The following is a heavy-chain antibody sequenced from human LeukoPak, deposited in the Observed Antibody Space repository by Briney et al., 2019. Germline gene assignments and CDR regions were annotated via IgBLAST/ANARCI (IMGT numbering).Heavy chain of an antibody. V-gene: IGHV1-69*13. D-gene: IGHD3-10*01. CDR1: GGTFSSYA. CDR3: ARRPMGGWYYYMDV. Sequence: SVKVSCKASGGTFSSYAISWVRQAPGQGLEWMGGIIPIFGTANYAQKFQGRVTITADESTSTAYMELRSLRSDDTAVYYCARRPMGGWYYYMDVWGKGTTVTVSS. J-gene: IGHJ6*03. CDR2: IIPIFGTA.